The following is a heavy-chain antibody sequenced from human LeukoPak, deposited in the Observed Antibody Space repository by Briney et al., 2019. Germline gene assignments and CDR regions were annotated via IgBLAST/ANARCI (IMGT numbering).Heavy chain of an antibody. Sequence: AGGSLRLSCAASGFTVSSNYMSWVRQAPGKGLEWVSVIYSGGSTYYADSVKGRFTISRDNSKNTLYLQMNSLRAEDTAVYYCAKDRYTYYYGSGSDYWGQGTLVTVSS. V-gene: IGHV3-66*01. J-gene: IGHJ4*02. CDR2: IYSGGST. CDR1: GFTVSSNY. D-gene: IGHD3-10*01. CDR3: AKDRYTYYYGSGSDY.